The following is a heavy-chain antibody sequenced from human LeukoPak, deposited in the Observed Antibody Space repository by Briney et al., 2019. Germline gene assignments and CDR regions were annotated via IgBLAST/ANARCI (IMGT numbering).Heavy chain of an antibody. Sequence: GGSLRLSCAASGFTFSDHYLDWVRQAPGKGLEWVGRSRSKTNRYTTQYAASVKGRFTISRDDSKNSLYLQMNSLKTEDTAVYYCTTGLEYGDPFDYWGQGTLVTVSS. CDR2: SRSKTNRYTT. V-gene: IGHV3-72*01. CDR1: GFTFSDHY. J-gene: IGHJ4*02. CDR3: TTGLEYGDPFDY. D-gene: IGHD4-17*01.